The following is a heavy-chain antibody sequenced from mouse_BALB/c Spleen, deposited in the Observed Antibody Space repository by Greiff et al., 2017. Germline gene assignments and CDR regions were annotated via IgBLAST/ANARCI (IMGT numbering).Heavy chain of an antibody. CDR1: GFSLTSYG. J-gene: IGHJ3*01. Sequence: VQGVESGPGLVAPSQSLSITCTVSGFSLTSYGVHWVRQPPGKGLEWLGVIWAGGSTNYNSALMSRLSISKDNSKSQVFLKMNSLQTDDTAMYYCARDLGRGAWFAYWGQGTLVTVSA. CDR2: IWAGGST. CDR3: ARDLGRGAWFAY. V-gene: IGHV2-9*02. D-gene: IGHD4-1*01.